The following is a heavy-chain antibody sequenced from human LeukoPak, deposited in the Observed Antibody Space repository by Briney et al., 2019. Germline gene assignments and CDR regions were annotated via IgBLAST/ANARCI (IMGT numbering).Heavy chain of an antibody. D-gene: IGHD6-13*01. CDR3: AGGSRIAAAGTLSWFDP. Sequence: SQTLSLTCAISGDSVSSNSAAWNWIRQSPSRGLEWLGRTYYRSKWYNDYAVSVKSRITINPDTSKNQFSLQLNSVTPEDTAVYYCAGGSRIAAAGTLSWFDPWGQGTLVTVSS. V-gene: IGHV6-1*01. CDR1: GDSVSSNSAA. CDR2: TYYRSKWYN. J-gene: IGHJ5*02.